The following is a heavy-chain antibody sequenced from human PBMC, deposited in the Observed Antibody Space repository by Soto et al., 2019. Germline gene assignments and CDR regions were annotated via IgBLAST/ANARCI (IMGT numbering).Heavy chain of an antibody. CDR2: INHSGST. V-gene: IGHV4-34*01. Sequence: SETLSLTCAVYGGSFSGYHWSWIRQPPGKGLEWIGEINHSGSTNYNPSLKSRVTISVDTSKTQSSLKLSSVTAADTAVYYCARGRDGDVWGQGTTVTVSS. CDR1: GGSFSGYH. J-gene: IGHJ6*02. CDR3: ARGRDGDV.